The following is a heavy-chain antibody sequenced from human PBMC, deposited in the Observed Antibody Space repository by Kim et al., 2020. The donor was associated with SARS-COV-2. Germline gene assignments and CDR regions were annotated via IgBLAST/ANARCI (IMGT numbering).Heavy chain of an antibody. CDR1: GFTFTSSA. Sequence: SVKVSCKASGFTFTSSAVQWVRQARGQRLEWIGWIVVGSGNTNYAQKFQERVTITRDMSTSTAYMELSSLRSEDTAVYYCAAGRRRITMVRGVIITPYYYYGMDVWGQGTTVTVSS. CDR2: IVVGSGNT. D-gene: IGHD3-10*01. J-gene: IGHJ6*02. CDR3: AAGRRRITMVRGVIITPYYYYGMDV. V-gene: IGHV1-58*01.